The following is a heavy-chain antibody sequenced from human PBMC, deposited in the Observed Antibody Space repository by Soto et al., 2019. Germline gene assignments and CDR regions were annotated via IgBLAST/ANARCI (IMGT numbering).Heavy chain of an antibody. CDR1: GFTLSDHY. CDR2: SRNKANSYTT. CDR3: ARDLAYSRSYYFDY. Sequence: PGGSLRLSCAASGFTLSDHYMDWVRQAPGKGLEWVGRSRNKANSYTTEYAASAKGSFTISRDESQNSVYLQMNGLTTEDTAVYYCARDLAYSRSYYFDYWGQGALVTVSS. J-gene: IGHJ4*02. V-gene: IGHV3-72*01. D-gene: IGHD6-13*01.